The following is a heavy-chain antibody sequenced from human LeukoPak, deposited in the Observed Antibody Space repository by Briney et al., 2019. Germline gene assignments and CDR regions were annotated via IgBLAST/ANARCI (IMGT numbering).Heavy chain of an antibody. J-gene: IGHJ3*01. CDR1: GYSFTSYW. Sequence: PGESLRISGKGSGYSFTSYWISWVREMPGKGLEWMGRIDASDSYTNYSPSFQGHVTISADKSISTAYLQWSSLKASDTAMYYCARPGGTIRKIDDAFDVWGQGTMVTVSS. CDR3: ARPGGTIRKIDDAFDV. CDR2: IDASDSYT. D-gene: IGHD3-3*02. V-gene: IGHV5-10-1*01.